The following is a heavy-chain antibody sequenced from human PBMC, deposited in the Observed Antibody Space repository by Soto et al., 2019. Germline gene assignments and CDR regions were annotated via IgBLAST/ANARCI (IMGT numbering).Heavy chain of an antibody. J-gene: IGHJ4*02. CDR2: IYYTGST. CDR3: ARDRRGGTRPHYYDSSGYYNPFDR. D-gene: IGHD3-22*01. V-gene: IGHV4-59*01. Sequence: PSETLSLTCTVSGGSISSYYWSWIRQPPGKGLEFIGYIYYTGSTNYNPSLKSRVTISVDTSKNQFSLKLSSMTAADTAVYYCARDRRGGTRPHYYDSSGYYNPFDRWGQGTLVTVSS. CDR1: GGSISSYY.